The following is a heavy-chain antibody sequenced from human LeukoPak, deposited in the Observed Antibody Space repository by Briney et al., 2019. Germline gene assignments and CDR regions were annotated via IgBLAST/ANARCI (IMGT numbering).Heavy chain of an antibody. J-gene: IGHJ3*02. CDR1: GGSFSGYY. D-gene: IGHD3-3*01. Sequence: SETLSLTCAVYGGSFSGYYWSWIRQPPGKGLEWIGEINHSGSTNYNPSLKSRVTISVDTSKNQFSLKLSSVTAADTAVYYCARVANNFRFLEWSPGATDAFDIWGQGTMVTVSS. CDR3: ARVANNFRFLEWSPGATDAFDI. CDR2: INHSGST. V-gene: IGHV4-34*01.